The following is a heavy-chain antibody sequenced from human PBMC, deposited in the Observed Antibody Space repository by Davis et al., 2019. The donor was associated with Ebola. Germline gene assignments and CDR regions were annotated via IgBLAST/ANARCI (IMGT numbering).Heavy chain of an antibody. Sequence: HSQTLSLTCAISGDSVSNTAGWNWIRQSPSRGLEWLGRTYYNSKWYNDYAVSVKSRITINPDTSKNQFSLQLKSVTPEDTAVYYCGRGWLRTGFDNWGQGTLVTVSS. D-gene: IGHD5-12*01. CDR3: GRGWLRTGFDN. CDR1: GDSVSNTAG. CDR2: TYYNSKWYN. V-gene: IGHV6-1*01. J-gene: IGHJ4*02.